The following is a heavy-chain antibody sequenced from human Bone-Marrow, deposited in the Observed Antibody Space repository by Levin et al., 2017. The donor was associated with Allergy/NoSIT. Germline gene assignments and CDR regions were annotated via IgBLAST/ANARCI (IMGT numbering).Heavy chain of an antibody. Sequence: GGSLRLSCAASGFTFSSYGMHWVRQAPGKGLEWVAVISYDGSNKYYADSVKGRFTISRDNSKNTLYLQMNSLRAEDTAVYYCAKGPPYYDFWSGQNQFDYWGQGTLVTVSS. J-gene: IGHJ4*02. CDR2: ISYDGSNK. CDR3: AKGPPYYDFWSGQNQFDY. CDR1: GFTFSSYG. V-gene: IGHV3-30*18. D-gene: IGHD3-3*01.